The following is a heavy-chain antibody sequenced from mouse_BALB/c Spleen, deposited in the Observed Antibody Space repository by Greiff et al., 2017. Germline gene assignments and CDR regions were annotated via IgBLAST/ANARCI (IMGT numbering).Heavy chain of an antibody. Sequence: VKLQESGPELVKPGASVKMSCKASGYTFTSYVMHWVKQRSGQGLEWIGWFYPGSGSIKYNEKFKDKATLTADKSSSTVYMELSRLTSEDSAVYFCARHEYYYGSRGYFDVWGAGTTVTVSS. V-gene: IGHV1-62-2*01. J-gene: IGHJ1*01. CDR1: GYTFTSYV. D-gene: IGHD1-1*01. CDR3: ARHEYYYGSRGYFDV. CDR2: FYPGSGSI.